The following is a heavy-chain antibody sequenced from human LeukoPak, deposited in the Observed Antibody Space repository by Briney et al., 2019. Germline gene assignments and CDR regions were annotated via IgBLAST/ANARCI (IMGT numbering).Heavy chain of an antibody. Sequence: GGSLRLSCAASGITFSSYGMSWVRQAPGKGLEWVSSISSTGGTTYYADSVKGRFTISRDDSRNTLSLQMNSLRVEDTAVYYCARDLAWGAFDYWGQGILVAVSS. V-gene: IGHV3-23*01. CDR1: GITFSSYG. CDR2: ISSTGGTT. D-gene: IGHD7-27*01. J-gene: IGHJ4*02. CDR3: ARDLAWGAFDY.